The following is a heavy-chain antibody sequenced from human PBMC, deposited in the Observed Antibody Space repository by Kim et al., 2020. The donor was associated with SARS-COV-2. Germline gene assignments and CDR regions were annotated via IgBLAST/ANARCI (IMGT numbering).Heavy chain of an antibody. CDR1: GYTFTSYY. CDR2: INPSGGST. V-gene: IGHV1-46*01. Sequence: ASVKVSCKASGYTFTSYYMHWVRQAPGQGLEWMGIINPSGGSTSYAQKFQGRVTMTRDTSTSTVYMELSSLRSEDTAVYYCARVAYDFWSGYSRGTGWFDPWGQGTLVTVSS. CDR3: ARVAYDFWSGYSRGTGWFDP. J-gene: IGHJ5*02. D-gene: IGHD3-3*01.